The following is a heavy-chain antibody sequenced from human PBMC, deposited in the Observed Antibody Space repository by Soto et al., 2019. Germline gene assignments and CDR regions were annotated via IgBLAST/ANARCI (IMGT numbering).Heavy chain of an antibody. D-gene: IGHD3-9*01. CDR3: ARNVDWQYYFDY. Sequence: QVQLVQSEAEVKKPGSSVKVSCKGSGGIFSSAISWVRQVPGQGLEWMGMIIPILGTRKYAQKFQDRVTMTADESASTAYMELSTLRSGDTAMYFCARNVDWQYYFDYWGQGTLVTVSS. CDR1: GGIFSSA. V-gene: IGHV1-69*11. CDR2: IIPILGTR. J-gene: IGHJ4*02.